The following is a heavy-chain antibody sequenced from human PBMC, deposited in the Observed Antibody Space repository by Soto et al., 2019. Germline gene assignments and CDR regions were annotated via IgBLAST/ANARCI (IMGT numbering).Heavy chain of an antibody. CDR1: GSSISSSGYY. Sequence: SDTLSLTCTVSGSSISSSGYYWGWIRQPPGKGLEWIGSMFYGVYTYYNPSLKSRVTVSVDTSKNQFSLNLSSVTAADTAVYYCARLPSRHLVDYWGQGTLVTVSS. J-gene: IGHJ4*02. CDR3: ARLPSRHLVDY. D-gene: IGHD3-3*02. CDR2: MFYGVYT. V-gene: IGHV4-39*01.